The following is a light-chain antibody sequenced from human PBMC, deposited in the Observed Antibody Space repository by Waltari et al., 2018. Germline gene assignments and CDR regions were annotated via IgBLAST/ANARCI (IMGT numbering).Light chain of an antibody. CDR2: KAS. V-gene: IGKV1-5*03. CDR1: QSISSW. CDR3: QQYNSYSIT. Sequence: DIQMTQSPSTLSASVGDRVTITCRASQSISSWLAWYQQKPGKAPKLLIYKASSLESGVPSRFSGSGSGTEFILTINSLQPDDFATYYCQQYNSYSITFGQGTRLEIK. J-gene: IGKJ5*01.